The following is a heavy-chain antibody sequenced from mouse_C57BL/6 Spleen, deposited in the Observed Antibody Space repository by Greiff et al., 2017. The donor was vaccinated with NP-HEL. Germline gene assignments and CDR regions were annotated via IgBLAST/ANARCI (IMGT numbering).Heavy chain of an antibody. V-gene: IGHV1-15*01. D-gene: IGHD3-2*02. CDR3: TRSDGSGYGYFDY. CDR1: GYTFTDYE. CDR2: IDPETGGT. Sequence: VQLKESGAELVRPGASVTLSCKASGYTFTDYEMHWVKQTPVHGLEWIGAIDPETGGTAYNQKFKGKAILTADKSSSTAYMELRSLTSEDSAVYYCTRSDGSGYGYFDYWGQGTTLTVSS. J-gene: IGHJ2*01.